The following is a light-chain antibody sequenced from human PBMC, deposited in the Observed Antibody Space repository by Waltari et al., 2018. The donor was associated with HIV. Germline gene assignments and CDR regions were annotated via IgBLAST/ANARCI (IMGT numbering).Light chain of an antibody. J-gene: IGLJ2*01. V-gene: IGLV3-25*03. CDR3: QSADITNIWV. CDR1: ALPKQY. CDR2: RDN. Sequence: SSDLTQPPSLSLSPGQTATITCSAHALPKQYVYWYQQKPGQAPVLIISRDNQRPSGVPDRFSGSRSGTTATATLTISGVQTEDEADYYCQSADITNIWVFGGGTKLTVL.